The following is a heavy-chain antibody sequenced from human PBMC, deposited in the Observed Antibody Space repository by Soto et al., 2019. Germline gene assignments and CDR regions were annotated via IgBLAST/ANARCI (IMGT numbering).Heavy chain of an antibody. CDR3: AHMSNTMVRGVIITGAFDI. D-gene: IGHD3-10*01. CDR2: LYWNDDK. V-gene: IGHV2-5*01. Sequence: SGPTLVNPTQTLTLTCTFSGFSLSTSGVGVGWIRQPPGKALEWLALLYWNDDKRYSPSLKSRLTITKDTSKNQVVLTMTNMDPVDTATYYCAHMSNTMVRGVIITGAFDIWGQGTMVTVSS. CDR1: GFSLSTSGVG. J-gene: IGHJ3*02.